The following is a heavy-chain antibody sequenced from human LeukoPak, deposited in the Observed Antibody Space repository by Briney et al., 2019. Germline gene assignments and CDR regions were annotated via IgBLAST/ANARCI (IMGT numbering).Heavy chain of an antibody. J-gene: IGHJ4*02. CDR2: INPNSGGT. V-gene: IGHV1-2*02. CDR1: GGTFSSYA. CDR3: ARDLCSSTSCYTWGYDY. D-gene: IGHD2-2*02. Sequence: EASVKVSCKASGGTFSSYAISWVRQAPGQGLEWMGWINPNSGGTNYAQKFQGRGTMTRDTSISTAYMELSRLRSDDTAVYYCARDLCSSTSCYTWGYDYWGQGTLVTVSS.